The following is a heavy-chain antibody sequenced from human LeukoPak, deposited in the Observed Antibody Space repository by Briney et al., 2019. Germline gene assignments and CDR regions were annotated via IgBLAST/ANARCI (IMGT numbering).Heavy chain of an antibody. J-gene: IGHJ3*02. CDR1: GFTFSSYA. D-gene: IGHD2-2*01. Sequence: PGGSLRLSCAASGFTFSSYAMSWVRQAPGKGLEWVSAISGSGGRTYYADSVKGRFTISRDNSKNTLYLQMNRLRAEDTAVYYCAKVIVVVPAPWAFDIWGQGTMVTVSS. V-gene: IGHV3-23*01. CDR3: AKVIVVVPAPWAFDI. CDR2: ISGSGGRT.